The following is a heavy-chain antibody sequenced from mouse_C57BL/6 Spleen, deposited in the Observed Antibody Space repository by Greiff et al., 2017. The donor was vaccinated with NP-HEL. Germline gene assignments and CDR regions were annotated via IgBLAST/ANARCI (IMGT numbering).Heavy chain of an antibody. D-gene: IGHD3-2*02. J-gene: IGHJ4*01. CDR1: GYAFTNYL. CDR2: INPGSGGT. V-gene: IGHV1-54*01. CDR3: ARSASSGYVGDY. Sequence: VQLQQSGAELVRPGTSVKVSCKASGYAFTNYLIEWVKQRPGQGLEWIGVINPGSGGTNYNEKFKGKATLTADKSSSTAYMQLSSLTSEDSAVYFCARSASSGYVGDYWGQGTSVTVSS.